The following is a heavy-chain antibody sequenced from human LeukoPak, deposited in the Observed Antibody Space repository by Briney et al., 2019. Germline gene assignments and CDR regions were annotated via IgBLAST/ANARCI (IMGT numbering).Heavy chain of an antibody. CDR3: ARLARDYYGSGSYYRAHYYYYMDV. CDR2: IYTSGST. Sequence: SETLSLTCTVSGGSISSYYWSWIRQPAGKGLEWIGRIYTSGSTNYNPSLKSRVTISVDTSKNQFSLKLSSVTAADTAVYYCARLARDYYGSGSYYRAHYYYYMDVWGKGTTVTISS. V-gene: IGHV4-4*07. D-gene: IGHD3-10*01. CDR1: GGSISSYY. J-gene: IGHJ6*03.